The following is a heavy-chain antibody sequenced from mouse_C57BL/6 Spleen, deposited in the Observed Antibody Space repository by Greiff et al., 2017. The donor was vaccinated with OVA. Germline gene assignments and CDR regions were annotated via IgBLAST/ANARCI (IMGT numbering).Heavy chain of an antibody. Sequence: QVQLKQSGAELVRPGASVTLSCKASGYTFTDYEMHWVKQTPVHGLEWIGAIDPETGGTAYNQKFKGKAILTADKSSSTAYMELRSLTSENSAVYYCTRGAVGLRAWFAYWGKGTLVTVSA. J-gene: IGHJ3*01. V-gene: IGHV1-15*01. D-gene: IGHD2-4*01. CDR1: GYTFTDYE. CDR2: IDPETGGT. CDR3: TRGAVGLRAWFAY.